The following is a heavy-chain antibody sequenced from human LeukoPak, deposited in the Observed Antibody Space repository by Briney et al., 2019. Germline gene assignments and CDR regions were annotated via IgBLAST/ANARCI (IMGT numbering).Heavy chain of an antibody. CDR3: ARDSSAVY. Sequence: GGSLRLSCAASGFIFSSHGMNWVRQTPGKGLEWVSSISSSSSYIYYADSVKGRFTISRDNAKNSLYLQMNSLRAGDTAVYYCARDSSAVYWGQGTLVTVSS. CDR2: ISSSSSYI. V-gene: IGHV3-21*01. CDR1: GFIFSSHG. J-gene: IGHJ4*02.